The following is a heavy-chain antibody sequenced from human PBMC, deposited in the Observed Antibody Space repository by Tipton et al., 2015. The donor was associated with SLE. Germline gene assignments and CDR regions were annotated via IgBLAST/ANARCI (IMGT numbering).Heavy chain of an antibody. CDR2: TWYDGRIE. Sequence: RSLRLSCAASGFTFRNYAVNWVRQAPGKGLEWVAVTWYDGRIEKYADSVKGRFTISRDGRSLYLQMNSLRAEDTGFYYCARDLSITVAGLPAYWGRGVLVTVSS. J-gene: IGHJ1*01. V-gene: IGHV3-33*08. D-gene: IGHD6-19*01. CDR3: ARDLSITVAGLPAY. CDR1: GFTFRNYA.